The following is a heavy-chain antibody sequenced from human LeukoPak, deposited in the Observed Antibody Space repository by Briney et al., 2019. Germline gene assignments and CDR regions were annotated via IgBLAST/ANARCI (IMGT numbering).Heavy chain of an antibody. Sequence: GASVKVSCKASGYTFTGYYMHWVRQAPGQGLEWMGWINPNSGGTNYAQKFQGWVTMTRDTSISTAYMELSRLRSDDTAVYYCARGQRYYDSSGYYSLWGQGTLVTVSS. J-gene: IGHJ4*02. V-gene: IGHV1-2*04. CDR3: ARGQRYYDSSGYYSL. CDR1: GYTFTGYY. D-gene: IGHD3-22*01. CDR2: INPNSGGT.